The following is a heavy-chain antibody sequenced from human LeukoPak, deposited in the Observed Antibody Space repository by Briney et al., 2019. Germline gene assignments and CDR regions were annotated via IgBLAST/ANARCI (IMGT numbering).Heavy chain of an antibody. CDR3: AKEVGVTTRGSFAY. J-gene: IGHJ4*02. CDR1: GFTFSNHG. CDR2: IRYDGSNQ. Sequence: PGGSLRLSCAASGFTFSNHGMLWVRQAPGKGLEWVAFIRYDGSNQYYADSVKGRFTFSRDSSKNTLYLQMNSLRDEDTAVYYCAKEVGVTTRGSFAYWGQGTLVTVSS. V-gene: IGHV3-30*02. D-gene: IGHD1-26*01.